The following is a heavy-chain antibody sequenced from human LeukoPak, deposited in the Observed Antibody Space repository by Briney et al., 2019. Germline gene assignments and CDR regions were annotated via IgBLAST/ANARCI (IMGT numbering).Heavy chain of an antibody. CDR3: ARGKNWNYGYYGMDG. J-gene: IGHJ6*02. CDR2: IYSGGST. CDR1: GFTVSSNY. V-gene: IGHV3-66*02. Sequence: GGSLRLSCAASGFTVSSNYMSWVRQAPGKGLEWVSVIYSGGSTYYADSVKGRFTISRDNSKNTLYLQMNSLRAGDTAVYYCARGKNWNYGYYGMDGWGQGTTVTVSS. D-gene: IGHD1-7*01.